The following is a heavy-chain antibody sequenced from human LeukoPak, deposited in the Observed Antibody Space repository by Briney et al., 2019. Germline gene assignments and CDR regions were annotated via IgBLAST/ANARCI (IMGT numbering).Heavy chain of an antibody. J-gene: IGHJ5*02. D-gene: IGHD2-2*01. CDR2: ISYDGSNK. CDR3: AKDEPAAANFPNP. V-gene: IGHV3-30*18. CDR1: GFTFSSYG. Sequence: PGGSLRLSCAASGFTFSSYGMHWVRQAPGKGLEWVAVISYDGSNKYYADSVKGRFTISRDNSKNTLYLQMNSLRAEDTAVYYCAKDEPAAANFPNPWGQGTLVTVSS.